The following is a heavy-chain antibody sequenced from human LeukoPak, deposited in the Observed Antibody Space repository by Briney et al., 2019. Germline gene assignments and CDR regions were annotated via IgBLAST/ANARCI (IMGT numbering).Heavy chain of an antibody. CDR2: ISDDGSTK. V-gene: IGHV3-48*03. CDR1: GITFSGFE. J-gene: IGHJ4*02. Sequence: TGRSLRLSCVGSGITFSGFELNWVRQAPGKGLDWVSYISDDGSTKTYGDSVEGRFTISRDNAKNTLSLQMNSLRLEDTGVYYCSRRFRDWGRGILVTVSS. CDR3: SRRFRD.